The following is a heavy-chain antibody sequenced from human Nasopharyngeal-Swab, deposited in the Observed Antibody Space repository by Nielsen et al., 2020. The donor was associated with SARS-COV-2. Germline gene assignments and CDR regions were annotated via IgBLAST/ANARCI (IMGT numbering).Heavy chain of an antibody. CDR1: GFTFDNYG. D-gene: IGHD1-1*01. J-gene: IGHJ4*02. CDR3: ARDRAQGMATVNDGYDS. Sequence: GESLKISCAASGFTFDNYGMNWVRQAPGKGLEWLSFISSSSNYIYYADSVKGRFAVSRDDAKNSLFLQMDSLGVDDTALYYCARDRAQGMATVNDGYDSWGQGTLVSVSS. CDR2: ISSSSNYI. V-gene: IGHV3-21*01.